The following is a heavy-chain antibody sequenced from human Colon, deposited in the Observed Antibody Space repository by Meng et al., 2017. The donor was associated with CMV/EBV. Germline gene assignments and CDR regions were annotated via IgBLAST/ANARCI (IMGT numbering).Heavy chain of an antibody. CDR1: GYTFIGYY. Sequence: ASVKVSCKASGYTFIGYYIHWVRQAPGQGLEWMGWINPNSGVTNYAHNFHGRVTMTRDASISTAYMELSRLSSDDTAVYYCARDKRESMVRYYYYYGMDVWGQGTTVTVSS. J-gene: IGHJ6*02. V-gene: IGHV1-2*02. D-gene: IGHD3-10*01. CDR3: ARDKRESMVRYYYYYGMDV. CDR2: INPNSGVT.